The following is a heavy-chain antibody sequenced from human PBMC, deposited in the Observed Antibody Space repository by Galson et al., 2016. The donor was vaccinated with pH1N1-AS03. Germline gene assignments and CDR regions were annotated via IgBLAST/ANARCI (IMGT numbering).Heavy chain of an antibody. Sequence: SLRLSCAASGLTFSGYAMNWVRQAPGKGLEWVSGVSTNGRRTFHADSVKGRFTISRDNSKNTLYLQMNSLRVEDAAVYYCAKGGIYNREGLGGSWGQGTLVAVSS. V-gene: IGHV3-23*01. D-gene: IGHD2/OR15-2a*01. J-gene: IGHJ5*02. CDR3: AKGGIYNREGLGGS. CDR1: GLTFSGYA. CDR2: VSTNGRRT.